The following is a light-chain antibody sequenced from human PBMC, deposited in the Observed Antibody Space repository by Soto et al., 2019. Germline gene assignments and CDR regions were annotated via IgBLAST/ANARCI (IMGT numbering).Light chain of an antibody. CDR2: EVN. Sequence: QSALTQPPSASGSPGQSVTISCTGTSSDVGAYNYVSWYQLHPGKAPKLMVFEVNNRPSGVSYRFSGSKSGNTASLTISGLQAEDEADYFCSSYSISTAYLFGTGTKLTVL. J-gene: IGLJ1*01. CDR3: SSYSISTAYL. V-gene: IGLV2-14*01. CDR1: SSDVGAYNY.